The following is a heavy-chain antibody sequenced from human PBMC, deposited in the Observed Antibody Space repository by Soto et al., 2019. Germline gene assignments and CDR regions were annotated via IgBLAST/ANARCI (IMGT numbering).Heavy chain of an antibody. Sequence: QVQLVQSGAEVKKPGSSVKVSCKASGGTFSNYVVNWVRQAPGQGLEWMGRIIPISGAANYAQKFQGRVTIIADKSSSTFYMELSSLRSQDTAVYYSARDMTRTVVPYFDFWGQGTLVTVSS. CDR2: IIPISGAA. CDR3: ARDMTRTVVPYFDF. CDR1: GGTFSNYV. V-gene: IGHV1-69*06. D-gene: IGHD1-7*01. J-gene: IGHJ4*02.